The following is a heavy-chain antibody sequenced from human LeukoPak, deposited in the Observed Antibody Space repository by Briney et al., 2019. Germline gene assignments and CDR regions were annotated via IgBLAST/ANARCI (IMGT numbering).Heavy chain of an antibody. Sequence: GGSLRLSCAAPGFTFSSYWMHWVRHAPGKGLVWVSRINGDGSSTSYADSVKGRFTISRDNAKNTLYLQMNSLRAEDTVVYYCARARDGYNSSRAGDYWGQGTLVTVSS. J-gene: IGHJ4*02. D-gene: IGHD5-24*01. CDR1: GFTFSSYW. CDR3: ARARDGYNSSRAGDY. V-gene: IGHV3-74*01. CDR2: INGDGSST.